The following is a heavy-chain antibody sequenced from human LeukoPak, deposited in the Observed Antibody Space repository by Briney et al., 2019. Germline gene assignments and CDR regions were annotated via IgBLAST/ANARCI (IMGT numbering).Heavy chain of an antibody. D-gene: IGHD3-3*01. CDR3: ARHLDFWSGYGYYFDY. V-gene: IGHV4-39*01. J-gene: IGHJ4*02. CDR2: IYYSGST. Sequence: PSETLSLTCTVSGGSISSSSYYWGWIRQPPGKGLEWIGSIYYSGSTYYNPSLKSRVTISVDTSKNQFSLKLSSVTAADTAVYYCARHLDFWSGYGYYFDYWGQGTLVTVSS. CDR1: GGSISSSSYY.